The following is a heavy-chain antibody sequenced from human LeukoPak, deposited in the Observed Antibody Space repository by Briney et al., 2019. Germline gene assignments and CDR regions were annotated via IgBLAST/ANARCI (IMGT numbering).Heavy chain of an antibody. V-gene: IGHV3-21*01. J-gene: IGHJ4*02. CDR1: GFTFSSYS. D-gene: IGHD1-26*01. Sequence: GGSLRLSCAASGFTFSSYSMNWVRQAPGKGLEWVSSISSSSSFIYYADSVKGRFTISRDNAENSLYLQMNSLRAEDTAVHYCARVSWYSGGYWDFDYWGQGTLVTVSS. CDR3: ARVSWYSGGYWDFDY. CDR2: ISSSSSFI.